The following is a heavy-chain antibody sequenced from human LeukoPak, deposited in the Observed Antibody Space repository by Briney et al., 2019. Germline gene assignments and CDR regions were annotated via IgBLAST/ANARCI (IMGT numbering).Heavy chain of an antibody. Sequence: ASVKVSCKVSGYTLTELSMHWVRQAPGKGLEWMGGFDPEDGETIYAQKFQGRVTMTEDTSTDTAYVELSSLRSEDTAVYYCATVATMRYYYYGMDVWGQGTTVTVSS. J-gene: IGHJ6*02. V-gene: IGHV1-24*01. CDR2: FDPEDGET. D-gene: IGHD5-12*01. CDR1: GYTLTELS. CDR3: ATVATMRYYYYGMDV.